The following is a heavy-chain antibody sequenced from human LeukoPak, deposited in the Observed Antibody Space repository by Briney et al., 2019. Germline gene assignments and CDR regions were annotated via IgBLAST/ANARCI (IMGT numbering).Heavy chain of an antibody. J-gene: IGHJ4*02. CDR3: ARFYGYSDYGSYFDF. CDR2: VYPGDADT. CDR1: GYSFTDCW. V-gene: IGHV5-51*01. Sequence: GESLKISCKGSGYSFTDCWIVWVRQMPGKGLEWMGVVYPGDADTRYSPSFQGQVTISADKSITTAYLQWSSLTASDTAMYYCARFYGYSDYGSYFDFWGQGTLVTVSS. D-gene: IGHD4-11*01.